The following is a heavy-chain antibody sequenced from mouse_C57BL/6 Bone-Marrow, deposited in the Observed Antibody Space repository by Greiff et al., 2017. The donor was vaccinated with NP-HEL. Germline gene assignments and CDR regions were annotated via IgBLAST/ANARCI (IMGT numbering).Heavy chain of an antibody. D-gene: IGHD2-1*01. V-gene: IGHV3-6*01. Sequence: ESGPGLVKPSQSLSLTCSVTGYSITSGYYWNWIRQFPGNKLEWMGYISYDGSNNYNPSLKNRISITRDTSKNQFFLKLNSVTTEDTATYYCARDGNYGAMDYWGQGTSVTVSS. CDR3: ARDGNYGAMDY. CDR2: ISYDGSN. J-gene: IGHJ4*01. CDR1: GYSITSGYY.